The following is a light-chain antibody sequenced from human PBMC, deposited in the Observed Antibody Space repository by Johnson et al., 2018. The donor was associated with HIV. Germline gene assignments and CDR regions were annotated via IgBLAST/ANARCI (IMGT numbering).Light chain of an antibody. J-gene: IGLJ1*01. Sequence: HSVLTQPPSVSAAPGQKVTISCSGCSSNIGNNYVSWYQQLPGTAPKLLIYDNNKRPSGIPDRFSGSKYGTTATLGSTGIPTGDEADYYCGTWDSSLSAPGYVFGTGTKVTFL. CDR3: GTWDSSLSAPGYV. CDR1: SSNIGNNY. CDR2: DNN. V-gene: IGLV1-51*01.